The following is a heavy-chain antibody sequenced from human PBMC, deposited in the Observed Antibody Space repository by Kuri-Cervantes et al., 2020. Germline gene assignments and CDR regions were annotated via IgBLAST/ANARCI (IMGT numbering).Heavy chain of an antibody. CDR3: AKQWGRGYVSAQTHFFDH. J-gene: IGHJ4*01. D-gene: IGHD2-15*01. CDR1: GFTFRNAW. Sequence: GGSLRLSCAASGFTFRNAWLDWVRQAPGKGLQWVSAISVSSASTYYAKSVEGRFTVSRDNSRNTLYLQMDNLRTEDSAIYYCAKQWGRGYVSAQTHFFDHWGHGSQVTVSS. V-gene: IGHV3-23*01. CDR2: ISVSSAST.